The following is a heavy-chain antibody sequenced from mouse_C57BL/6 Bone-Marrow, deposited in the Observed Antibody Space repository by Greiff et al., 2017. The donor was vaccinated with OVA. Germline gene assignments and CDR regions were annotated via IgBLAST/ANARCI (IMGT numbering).Heavy chain of an antibody. J-gene: IGHJ4*01. CDR3: ARDETGRGDD. Sequence: EVKLMESGAELVRPGSSVKMSCKTSGYTFTSYGINWVKQRPGQGLEWIGYIYIGTGYTEYNEKFKGKATLTSDTSSSTAYMQLSSLTDEEAASECCARDETGRGDDWGQGTSVTVSS. CDR2: IYIGTGYT. V-gene: IGHV1-58*01. CDR1: GYTFTSYG. D-gene: IGHD4-1*01.